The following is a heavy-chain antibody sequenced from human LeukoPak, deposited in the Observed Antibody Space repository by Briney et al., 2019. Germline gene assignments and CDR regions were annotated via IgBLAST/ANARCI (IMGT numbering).Heavy chain of an antibody. Sequence: RASVKVSCTASGYTFTNYAMNWVRQALGQGLEWMGWINTNSGNPTYAQGFTGRFVFSLDTSVSTAYLQISSLKAEDTAVYYCARGTPQSNSGRYPPLDHWGQGTLVTVSS. CDR3: ARGTPQSNSGRYPPLDH. CDR1: GYTFTNYA. V-gene: IGHV7-4-1*02. CDR2: INTNSGNP. J-gene: IGHJ4*02. D-gene: IGHD1-26*01.